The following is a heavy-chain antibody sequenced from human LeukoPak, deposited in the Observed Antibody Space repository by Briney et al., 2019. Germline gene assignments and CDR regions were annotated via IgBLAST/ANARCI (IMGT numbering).Heavy chain of an antibody. CDR2: ISVSGSST. Sequence: GGSLRLSCAASGFTFSRYAMSWVRQAPGKGLEWVSAISVSGSSTYYADSVKGRFTISRDNSKNTLYLQMNSLRAEDTAVYYCAKGGPSIVAAARYFDYWGQGTLVTVSS. CDR1: GFTFSRYA. V-gene: IGHV3-23*01. J-gene: IGHJ4*02. CDR3: AKGGPSIVAAARYFDY. D-gene: IGHD6-13*01.